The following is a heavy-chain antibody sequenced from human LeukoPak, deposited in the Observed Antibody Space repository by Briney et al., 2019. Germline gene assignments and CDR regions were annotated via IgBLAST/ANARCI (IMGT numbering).Heavy chain of an antibody. D-gene: IGHD4-23*01. CDR1: GYTFTSYG. J-gene: IGHJ6*03. CDR2: ISAYNGNT. V-gene: IGHV1-18*01. CDR3: ARGATVVTLTSGPLTYYMDV. Sequence: ASVKVSCKASGYTFTSYGISWVRQAPGQGLEWMGWISAYNGNTNYAQKLQGRVTMTTDTSTSTAYMELRSLRSDDTAVYYCARGATVVTLTSGPLTYYMDVWGKGTTATVSS.